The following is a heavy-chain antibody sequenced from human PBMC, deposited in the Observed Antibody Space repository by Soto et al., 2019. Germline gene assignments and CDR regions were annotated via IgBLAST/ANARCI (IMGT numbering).Heavy chain of an antibody. CDR2: IRSKPNNYAT. CDR3: TRQSLYQALLSPTDY. V-gene: IGHV3-73*02. J-gene: IGHJ4*02. Sequence: EVQLVESGGGLVQPGGSLKLSCAASGLKFSGSAIHWVRQASGKGLEWVGRIRSKPNNYATAYAASVKGRFTISRDDSKNTAYLQMNTLKIEDTAVYYCTRQSLYQALLSPTDYWGQGTLVTVFS. D-gene: IGHD2-2*01. CDR1: GLKFSGSA.